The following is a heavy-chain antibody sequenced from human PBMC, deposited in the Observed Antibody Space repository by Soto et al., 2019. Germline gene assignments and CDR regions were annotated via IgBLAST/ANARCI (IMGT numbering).Heavy chain of an antibody. CDR2: INPNSGGT. CDR3: ARARDSLSHFDY. Sequence: ASVKFSCKASGYTFTGYYMHWVRQAPGQGLEWMGWINPNSGGTNYAQKFQGWVTMTRDTSISTAYMELSRLRSDDTAVYYCARARDSLSHFDYWGQGTLVTVSS. V-gene: IGHV1-2*04. D-gene: IGHD3-16*02. J-gene: IGHJ4*02. CDR1: GYTFTGYY.